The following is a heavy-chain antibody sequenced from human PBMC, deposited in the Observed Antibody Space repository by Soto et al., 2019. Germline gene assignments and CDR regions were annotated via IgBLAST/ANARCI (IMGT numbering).Heavy chain of an antibody. D-gene: IGHD2-15*01. Sequence: SETLSLTCAVSGGSISSGGYSWSWIRQPPGKGLEWIGYIYHSGSTYYNPSLKSRVTISVDRSKNQFSLKLSSVTAADTAVYYCATQRLGDASGGSPFDYWGQGTPVTVSS. CDR2: IYHSGST. CDR1: GGSISSGGYS. J-gene: IGHJ4*02. CDR3: ATQRLGDASGGSPFDY. V-gene: IGHV4-30-2*01.